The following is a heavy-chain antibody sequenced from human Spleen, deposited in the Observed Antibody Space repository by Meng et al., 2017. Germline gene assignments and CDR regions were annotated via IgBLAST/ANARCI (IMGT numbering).Heavy chain of an antibody. CDR3: ARGPTTMAHDFDY. V-gene: IGHV4-61*03. Sequence: SETLSLTCTVSGGSISSGSYYWSWIRQTPGKGLEWIGNSDYSGSTNYNPSLESRATISVDTSQNNLSLKLSSVTAADSAVYYCARGPTTMAHDFDYWGQGTRVTGAS. D-gene: IGHD4-11*01. CDR2: SDYSGST. J-gene: IGHJ4*02. CDR1: GGSISSGSYY.